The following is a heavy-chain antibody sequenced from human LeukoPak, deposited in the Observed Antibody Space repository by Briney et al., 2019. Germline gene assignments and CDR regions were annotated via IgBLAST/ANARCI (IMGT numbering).Heavy chain of an antibody. CDR1: GCTFTGYY. CDR2: INPNSGGT. CDR3: ARERSKGDSNDAFDI. V-gene: IGHV1-2*02. D-gene: IGHD2-15*01. J-gene: IGHJ3*02. Sequence: ASVKVSCKATGCTFTGYYMHWVRQAPGQGLEWMGWINPNSGGTNYAQKFQGRVTMTRDTSISTAYMELSRLRSDDTAVYYCARERSKGDSNDAFDIXXQGTMVTVSS.